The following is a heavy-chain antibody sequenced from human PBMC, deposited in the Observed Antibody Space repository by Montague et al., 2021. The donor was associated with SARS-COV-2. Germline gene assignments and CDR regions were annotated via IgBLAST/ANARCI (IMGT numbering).Heavy chain of an antibody. CDR2: INHSGST. CDR1: GGSLSGYY. V-gene: IGHV4-34*01. J-gene: IGHJ3*02. D-gene: IGHD1-26*01. Sequence: SETLSPTRAVYGGSLSGYYWSWIRQPPGKGLEWIGEINHSGSTNYNPSLKSRVTISVDTSKNQFSLKLSSVTAADTAVYYCAREGVGATTNDAFDIWGQGTMVTVSS. CDR3: AREGVGATTNDAFDI.